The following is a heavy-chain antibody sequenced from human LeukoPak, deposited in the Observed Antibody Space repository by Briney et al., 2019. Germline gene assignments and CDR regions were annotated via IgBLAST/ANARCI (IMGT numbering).Heavy chain of an antibody. CDR1: GFTFSSYG. J-gene: IGHJ6*03. V-gene: IGHV3-21*01. CDR2: ISSSSSYI. Sequence: PGGSLRLSCAASGFTFSSYGMSWVRQAPGKGLEWVSSISSSSSYIYYADSVEGRFTISRDNAKNSLYLQMNSLRAEDTAVYYCASSLVAGYYYYNYYYMDVWGKGTTVTVSS. CDR3: ASSLVAGYYYYNYYYMDV. D-gene: IGHD5-18*01.